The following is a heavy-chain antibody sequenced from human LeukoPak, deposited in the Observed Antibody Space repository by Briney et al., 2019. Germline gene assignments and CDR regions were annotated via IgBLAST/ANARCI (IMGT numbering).Heavy chain of an antibody. Sequence: SVTVSCTASGGTFSSYAISWVRQAPGQGLEWMGGIIPIFGTANYAQKFQGRVTITADESTSTAYMELSSLRSEDTAVYYCARLNYGGNSIVWDYWGQGTLVTVSS. CDR1: GGTFSSYA. CDR2: IIPIFGTA. J-gene: IGHJ4*02. V-gene: IGHV1-69*13. CDR3: ARLNYGGNSIVWDY. D-gene: IGHD4-23*01.